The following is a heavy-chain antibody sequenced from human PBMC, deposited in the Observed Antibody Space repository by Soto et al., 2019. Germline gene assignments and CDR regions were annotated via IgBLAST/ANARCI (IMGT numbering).Heavy chain of an antibody. CDR2: INPSGGTT. CDR1: GYTFTNYY. J-gene: IGHJ4*02. CDR3: ARRVVNIATAVSLDS. Sequence: ASVKVSCKASGYTFTNYYIHWVRQAPGQGLEWMGIINPSGGTTSYAQKFQGRVTMTRDTSTNTAYMELSSLRSEDTAMYYCARRVVNIATAVSLDSWGQGTLVTVSS. V-gene: IGHV1-46*01. D-gene: IGHD6-13*01.